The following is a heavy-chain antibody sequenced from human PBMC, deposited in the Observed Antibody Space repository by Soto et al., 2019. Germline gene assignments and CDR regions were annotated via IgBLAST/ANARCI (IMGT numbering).Heavy chain of an antibody. D-gene: IGHD3-22*01. V-gene: IGHV3-21*01. CDR2: ISYTNTYL. CDR1: GFTFSSYN. CDR3: ATYYDGTGYNFDY. J-gene: IGHJ4*02. Sequence: GGSLRLCCAASGFTFSSYNMNWVRQAPGKGLEWVSSISYTNTYLYYADSVKGRFTISRDNAKNSLYLQMDSLRAEDTAVYYCATYYDGTGYNFDYWGQGTLVTVSS.